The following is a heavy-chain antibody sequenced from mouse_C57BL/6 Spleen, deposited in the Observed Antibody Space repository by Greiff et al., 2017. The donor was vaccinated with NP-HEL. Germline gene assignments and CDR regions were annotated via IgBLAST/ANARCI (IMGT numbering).Heavy chain of an antibody. J-gene: IGHJ4*01. CDR1: GYTFTSYW. CDR3: AREGYAMDY. CDR2: IDPSDSET. Sequence: QVQLKQPGAELVRPGPSVKLSCKASGYTFTSYWMHWVKQRPIQGLEWIGNIDPSDSETHYNQKFKDKATLTVDKSSSTAYMQLSSLTSEDSAVYYCAREGYAMDYWGQGTSVTVSS. V-gene: IGHV1-52*01.